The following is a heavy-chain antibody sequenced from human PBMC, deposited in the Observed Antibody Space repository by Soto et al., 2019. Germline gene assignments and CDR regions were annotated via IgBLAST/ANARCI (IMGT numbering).Heavy chain of an antibody. J-gene: IGHJ6*02. CDR1: GFTFSSYC. V-gene: IGHV3-74*01. Sequence: GGSLRLSCAASGFTFSSYCMHWVRQAPGKGLVWVSRINSDGSSTSYADSVKGRFTISRDNAKNTLYLQMNSLRAEDTAVYYCARDWSTYYYGMDVWGQGTTVTVSS. D-gene: IGHD4-17*01. CDR2: INSDGSST. CDR3: ARDWSTYYYGMDV.